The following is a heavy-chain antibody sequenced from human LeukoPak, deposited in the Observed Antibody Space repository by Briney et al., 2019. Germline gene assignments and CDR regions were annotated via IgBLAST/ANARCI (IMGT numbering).Heavy chain of an antibody. V-gene: IGHV4-34*01. CDR1: GGSFSGYY. J-gene: IGHJ4*02. CDR2: INHSGST. D-gene: IGHD2-8*02. Sequence: PSETLSLTCAVYGGSFSGYYWSWIRQPPGKGLEWIGEINHSGSTNYNPSLNSRVTISVDTSKNQFSLKLSSVTAADTAVYYCARGYGYCTGGVCYTFDYWGQGTMVTVSS. CDR3: ARGYGYCTGGVCYTFDY.